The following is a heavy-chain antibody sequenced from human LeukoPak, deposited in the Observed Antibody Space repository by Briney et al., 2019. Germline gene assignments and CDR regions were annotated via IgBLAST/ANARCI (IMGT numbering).Heavy chain of an antibody. J-gene: IGHJ5*01. V-gene: IGHV3-64D*06. CDR3: VNAYSSGWFDY. Sequence: GGSLRLSCSASGFTFSSYAMHWVRQAPGKGLEYVPAISSNGGSTYYADSVKGRFTISRDNSKNTLYLQMSSLRAEDTAVYYCVNAYSSGWFDYWGQGTLVTVSS. CDR1: GFTFSSYA. D-gene: IGHD6-19*01. CDR2: ISSNGGST.